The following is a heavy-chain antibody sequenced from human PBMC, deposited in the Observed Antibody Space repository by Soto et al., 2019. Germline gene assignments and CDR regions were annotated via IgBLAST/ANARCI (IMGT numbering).Heavy chain of an antibody. D-gene: IGHD3-3*01. Sequence: SETLSLTCTVSGGSISSGDYYWSWIRQPPGKGLEWIGYIYYSGSTYYNPSLKSRVTISVDTSKNQFSLKLSSVTAADTAVYYCARGRYDFWSGDDYWGQGTLVTVSS. V-gene: IGHV4-30-4*01. J-gene: IGHJ4*02. CDR1: GGSISSGDYY. CDR3: ARGRYDFWSGDDY. CDR2: IYYSGST.